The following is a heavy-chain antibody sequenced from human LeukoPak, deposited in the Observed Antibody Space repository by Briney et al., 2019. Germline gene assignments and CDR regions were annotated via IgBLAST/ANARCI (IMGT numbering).Heavy chain of an antibody. Sequence: GGSLRLSCAASRFRLAIGSYAMNWIRQAPGKGLQWISSITGSGDSTYYADSVKGWFTISRDNSKNTLYLQMNSLRVDDTAVYYCARNGAFDIWGQGTMVTVSS. CDR2: ITGSGDST. CDR3: ARNGAFDI. D-gene: IGHD2-8*01. J-gene: IGHJ3*02. V-gene: IGHV3-23*01. CDR1: RFRLAIGSYA.